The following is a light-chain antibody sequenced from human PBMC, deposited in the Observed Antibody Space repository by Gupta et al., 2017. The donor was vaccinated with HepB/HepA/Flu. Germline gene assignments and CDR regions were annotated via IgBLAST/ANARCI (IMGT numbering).Light chain of an antibody. Sequence: DIQMTQSPSSLSASVGDRVTITCRASQSISKYLNWYQQKPGNAPKLLIYAGSSLQGGVPSRFSGSSSGTDFILTISSLQPEDFATYYCQQSYGPPTFGGGTKVEIK. CDR3: QQSYGPPT. CDR2: AGS. J-gene: IGKJ4*01. V-gene: IGKV1-39*01. CDR1: QSISKY.